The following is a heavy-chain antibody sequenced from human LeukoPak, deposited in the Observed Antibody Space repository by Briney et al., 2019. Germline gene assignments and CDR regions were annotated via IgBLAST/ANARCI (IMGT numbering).Heavy chain of an antibody. Sequence: PSETLSLTCTVSGGSLRSYYWSWVRQPPGKGLEWMGYIYYSGSTNYNPSLKSRLTISVDTSKNQFSLKLNSVIAADTAVYYCARGARRDGYNFDYWGQGTLVTVSS. CDR2: IYYSGST. D-gene: IGHD5-24*01. J-gene: IGHJ4*02. CDR1: GGSLRSYY. V-gene: IGHV4-59*01. CDR3: ARGARRDGYNFDY.